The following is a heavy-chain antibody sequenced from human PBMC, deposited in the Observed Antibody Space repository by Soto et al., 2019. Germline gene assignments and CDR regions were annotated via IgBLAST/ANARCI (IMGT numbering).Heavy chain of an antibody. D-gene: IGHD3-22*01. Sequence: QVQLVQSGAEMKKPGSSVKVSCKDSGDTFSSYAISWVRQAPGQGHVWMAVIIPIFGTANYAQKFKGRVTITADESTSTAYMELSSLRSKDTAVYYCARDGSGYRSRASPKDVWGKGTTVTVAS. CDR2: IIPIFGTA. CDR3: ARDGSGYRSRASPKDV. J-gene: IGHJ6*04. CDR1: GDTFSSYA. V-gene: IGHV1-69*01.